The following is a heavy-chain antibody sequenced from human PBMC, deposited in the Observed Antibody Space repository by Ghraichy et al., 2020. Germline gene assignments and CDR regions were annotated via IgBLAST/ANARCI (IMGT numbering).Heavy chain of an antibody. D-gene: IGHD3-10*01. V-gene: IGHV4-59*01. CDR3: ARVDGSGSYHNDY. Sequence: SETLSLTCTVSGGSISSYYWSWIRQPPGKGLEWIGYIYYSGSTNYNPSLKSRVTISVDTSKNQFSLKLSSVTAADTAVYYCARVDGSGSYHNDYWGQGTLVTVSS. CDR2: IYYSGST. CDR1: GGSISSYY. J-gene: IGHJ4*02.